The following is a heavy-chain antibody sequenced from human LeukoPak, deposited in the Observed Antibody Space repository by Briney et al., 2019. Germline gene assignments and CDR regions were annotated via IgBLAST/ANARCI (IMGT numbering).Heavy chain of an antibody. D-gene: IGHD2-8*02. J-gene: IGHJ6*03. V-gene: IGHV3-30*02. CDR3: AKATGGYYYYMDV. Sequence: GGSLRLSCAASGFTFTNYGMHWVRQAPGKGLEWVAFIRYDGSNKYYADSVKGRFTISRDNAKNSLFLQMNSLRAEDMALYYCAKATGGYYYYMDVWGKGTTVTVSS. CDR2: IRYDGSNK. CDR1: GFTFTNYG.